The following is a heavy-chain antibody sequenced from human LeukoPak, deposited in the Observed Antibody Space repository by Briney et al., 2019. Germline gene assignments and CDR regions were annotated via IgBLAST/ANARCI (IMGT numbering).Heavy chain of an antibody. CDR1: GGSFSGYY. V-gene: IGHV4-34*01. CDR2: INHSGST. D-gene: IGHD4-4*01. Sequence: PSETLSLTCAVYGGSFSGYYWSWIRQPPGKGLEWIGEINHSGSTNYNPSLKSRVTISVDTSKNQFSLKLSSVTAADTAVYYCARNSVPVTIYYYYYGMDVWGQGTTVTVPS. J-gene: IGHJ6*02. CDR3: ARNSVPVTIYYYYYGMDV.